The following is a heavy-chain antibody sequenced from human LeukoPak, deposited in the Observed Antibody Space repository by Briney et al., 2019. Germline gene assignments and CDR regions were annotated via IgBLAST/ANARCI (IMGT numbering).Heavy chain of an antibody. V-gene: IGHV3-30-3*01. CDR3: ARPIRTQWQYDAFDI. CDR1: GFTFSSYA. J-gene: IGHJ3*02. CDR2: ISYDGSNK. D-gene: IGHD6-19*01. Sequence: GGSLRLSCAAPGFTFSSYAMHRVRQAPGKGLEWVAVISYDGSNKYYADSVKGRFTISRDNSKNTLYLQMNSLRAEDTAVYYCARPIRTQWQYDAFDIWGQGTMVTVSS.